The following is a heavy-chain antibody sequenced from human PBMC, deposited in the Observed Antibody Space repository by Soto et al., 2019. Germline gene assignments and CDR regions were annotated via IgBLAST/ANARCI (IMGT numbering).Heavy chain of an antibody. J-gene: IGHJ4*02. Sequence: EVQLVESGGGWVQPGRSLRLSCAASGFTFDVYAMHWFRQAPGKGLEWVSGINYNSGSVGYADSVKGRFTISRDNAKNSLDLQMNSLRAEETAVYYCAKDISLRGWVYLVVEYWGQGTLVTVSP. D-gene: IGHD6-13*01. CDR1: GFTFDVYA. CDR2: INYNSGSV. V-gene: IGHV3-9*01. CDR3: AKDISLRGWVYLVVEY.